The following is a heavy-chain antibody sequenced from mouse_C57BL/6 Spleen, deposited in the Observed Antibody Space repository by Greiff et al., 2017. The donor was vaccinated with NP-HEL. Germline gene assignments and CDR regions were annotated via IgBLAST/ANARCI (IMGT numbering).Heavy chain of an antibody. Sequence: VKLMESGAELVRPGASVKLSCKASGYTFTDYSINWVKQRPGQGLEWIARFYPGSGNTYYNEKFKGKATLTAEKSSSTAYMQLSSLTSEDSAVYFCARWDGYYFDYWGQGTTLTVSS. CDR2: FYPGSGNT. V-gene: IGHV1-76*01. D-gene: IGHD2-3*01. J-gene: IGHJ2*01. CDR1: GYTFTDYS. CDR3: ARWDGYYFDY.